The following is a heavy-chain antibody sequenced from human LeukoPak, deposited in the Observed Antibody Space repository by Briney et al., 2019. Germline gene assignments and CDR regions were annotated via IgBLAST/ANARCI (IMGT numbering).Heavy chain of an antibody. V-gene: IGHV4-31*03. Sequence: SQTLSLTCTVSGGSISSGGYYWRWIRQHPGKGLEWIGYIYYSGSTYYNPSLKSRVTISVDTSKNQFSLKLSSVTAADTAVYYCAREAKGRPRQYYFDYWGQGTLVTVSS. CDR2: IYYSGST. D-gene: IGHD3-10*01. CDR3: AREAKGRPRQYYFDY. CDR1: GGSISSGGYY. J-gene: IGHJ4*02.